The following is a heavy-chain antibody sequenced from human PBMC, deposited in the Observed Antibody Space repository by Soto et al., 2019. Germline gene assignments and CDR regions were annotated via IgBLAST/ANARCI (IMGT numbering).Heavy chain of an antibody. V-gene: IGHV5-10-1*01. CDR1: GFSFASYW. CDR3: GRRSEYYYFGIDV. J-gene: IGHJ6*02. CDR2: IXXXDXYX. Sequence: GESLKISCKASGFSFASYWITWVRQMPGRGLEWXGXIXXXDXYXXXSXXLXGHVTISADKSLSTAYLQWSSLKASDTAMYFCGRRSEYYYFGIDVWGQGTTVTVSS.